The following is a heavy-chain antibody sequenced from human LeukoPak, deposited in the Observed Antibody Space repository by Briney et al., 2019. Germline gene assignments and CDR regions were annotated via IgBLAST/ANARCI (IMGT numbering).Heavy chain of an antibody. V-gene: IGHV1-69*13. J-gene: IGHJ4*02. D-gene: IGHD2-15*01. Sequence: ASVKVSCKXSGGTFISYAISWVRQAPGQGPEWMGGIIPIFGTAIYAQKFQGRVTITADESTSTAYMELSSLRSEDTAVYYCARSFRYCSGGSCYAEPANFDYWGQGTLVTVSS. CDR1: GGTFISYA. CDR2: IIPIFGTA. CDR3: ARSFRYCSGGSCYAEPANFDY.